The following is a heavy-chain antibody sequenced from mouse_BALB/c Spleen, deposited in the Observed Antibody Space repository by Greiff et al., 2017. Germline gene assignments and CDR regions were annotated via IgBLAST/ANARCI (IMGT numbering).Heavy chain of an antibody. CDR2: IDPYYGGT. Sequence: VHVKQSGPELEKPGASVKISCKASGYSFTGYNMNWVKQSNGKSLEWIGNIDPYYGGTSYNQKFKGKATLTVDKSSSTAYMQLKSLTSEDSAVYYCARKENDYLYFDYWGQGTTLTVSS. CDR3: ARKENDYLYFDY. J-gene: IGHJ2*01. CDR1: GYSFTGYN. V-gene: IGHV1-39*01. D-gene: IGHD2-4*01.